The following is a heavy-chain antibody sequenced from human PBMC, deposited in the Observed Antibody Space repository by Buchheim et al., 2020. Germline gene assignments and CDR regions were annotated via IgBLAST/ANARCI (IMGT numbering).Heavy chain of an antibody. CDR2: INEDGSHT. J-gene: IGHJ4*02. CDR1: GFTFGRYW. CDR3: SKDMSGAEDS. D-gene: IGHD2-15*01. Sequence: EVQVVESGGGLVQPGGSLRLSCAASGFTFGRYWMHWVRQAPGGALVWVSRINEDGSHTTYTGSVKGRFTISRDNAKNTLYLQMNSLTAEDTAVYYCSKDMSGAEDSWGQGT. V-gene: IGHV3-74*03.